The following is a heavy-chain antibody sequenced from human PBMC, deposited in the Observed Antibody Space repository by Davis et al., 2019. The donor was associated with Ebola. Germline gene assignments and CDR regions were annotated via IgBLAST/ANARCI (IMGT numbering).Heavy chain of an antibody. J-gene: IGHJ4*02. CDR1: GFTFSSYA. Sequence: GESLKISCAASGFTFSSYAMSWVRQAPGKGLEWVSAISGSGGSTYYADSVKGRFTISRDNSKNTLYLQMNSLRAEDTAVYYCAKDFWSNHMDYWGQGTLVTVSS. CDR3: AKDFWSNHMDY. D-gene: IGHD3-3*01. V-gene: IGHV3-23*01. CDR2: ISGSGGST.